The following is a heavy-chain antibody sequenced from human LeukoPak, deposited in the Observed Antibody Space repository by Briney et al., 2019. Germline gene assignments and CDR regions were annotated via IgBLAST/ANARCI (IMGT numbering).Heavy chain of an antibody. J-gene: IGHJ6*03. V-gene: IGHV4-4*07. CDR3: ARLWSYYYYYMDV. Sequence: SETLSLTCTVSGGSISSYYWSWLRQPAGKGLEWIGRIYTSVSTNYNPSLKSRVTMSVDTSKNQFSLKLSSVTAADTAVYYCARLWSYYYYYMDVWGKGTTVTVSS. CDR1: GGSISSYY. D-gene: IGHD3-10*01. CDR2: IYTSVST.